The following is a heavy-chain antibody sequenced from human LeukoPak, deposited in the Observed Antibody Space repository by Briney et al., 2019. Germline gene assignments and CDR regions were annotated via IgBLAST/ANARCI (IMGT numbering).Heavy chain of an antibody. CDR1: GFTFTNPW. J-gene: IGHJ4*02. CDR2: IKQDATTK. V-gene: IGHV3-7*01. Sequence: GGSLRLSCAASGFTFTNPWMAWVRQAPGKGLEWVANIKQDATTKHYADSLKGRFTIPRDNPKNSLYLQMNNLRTDDTAVYYCTRDTEGTLDYWGQGILVTVAS. D-gene: IGHD2-8*02. CDR3: TRDTEGTLDY.